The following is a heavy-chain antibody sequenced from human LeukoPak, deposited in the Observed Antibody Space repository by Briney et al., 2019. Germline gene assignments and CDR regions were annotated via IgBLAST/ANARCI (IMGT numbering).Heavy chain of an antibody. CDR2: MNPNSGNT. D-gene: IGHD3-9*01. V-gene: IGHV1-8*01. Sequence: ASVRVSCKASGYTFTSCDINWVRQATGQGLEWMGWMNPNSGNTGYAQKFQGRVTMTRSTSISTAYMELSSLRSEDTAVYYCARGVDILTGSNWFDPWGQGTLVTVSS. CDR3: ARGVDILTGSNWFDP. J-gene: IGHJ5*02. CDR1: GYTFTSCD.